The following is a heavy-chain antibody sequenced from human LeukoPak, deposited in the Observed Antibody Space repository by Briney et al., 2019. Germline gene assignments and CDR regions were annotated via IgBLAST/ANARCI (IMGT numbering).Heavy chain of an antibody. D-gene: IGHD3-3*01. V-gene: IGHV3-48*01. CDR3: ARDFLPRREWLGPFDY. CDR1: GFTFSTYS. J-gene: IGHJ4*02. CDR2: ISSSSNTI. Sequence: GRSLRLSCAASGFTFSTYSMNWVRQAPGKGLEWVSYISSSSNTIYYADSVKGRFTISRDNAENSLYLQINSLRAEDTAVYYCARDFLPRREWLGPFDYWGQGTLVTVSS.